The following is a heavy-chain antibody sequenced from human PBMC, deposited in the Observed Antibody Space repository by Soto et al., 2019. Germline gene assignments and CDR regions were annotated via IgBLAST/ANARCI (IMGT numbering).Heavy chain of an antibody. CDR3: ARFLVQTPMVGVY. CDR1: GGTISSSSYS. J-gene: IGHJ4*02. CDR2: VYYSGST. D-gene: IGHD5-18*01. V-gene: IGHV4-39*01. Sequence: SETLSLTCTVSGGTISSSSYSWGWVRQPPGKGLEWIGTVYYSGSTDCNPSLKSRVTISVDTSKNQFSLKLESVTAADTAVYYCARFLVQTPMVGVYWGPGSLVTVSS.